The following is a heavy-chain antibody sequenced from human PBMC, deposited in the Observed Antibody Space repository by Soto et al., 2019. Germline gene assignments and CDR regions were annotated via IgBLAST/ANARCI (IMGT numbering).Heavy chain of an antibody. CDR1: GFTFTRSA. V-gene: IGHV1-58*01. J-gene: IGHJ6*02. Sequence: SVKDSCKASGFTFTRSAVQWVRQARGQRLEWIGWIVVGSGNTNYAQKFQERVTITRDMSTSTAYMELSSLRSEDTAVYYCAADQPDFWSGYYPGYYYGMDVWGQGTTVTVSS. CDR3: AADQPDFWSGYYPGYYYGMDV. CDR2: IVVGSGNT. D-gene: IGHD3-3*01.